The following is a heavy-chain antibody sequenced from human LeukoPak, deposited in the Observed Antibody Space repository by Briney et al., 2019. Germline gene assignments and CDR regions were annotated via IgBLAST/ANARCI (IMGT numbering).Heavy chain of an antibody. D-gene: IGHD2-15*01. J-gene: IGHJ4*02. CDR2: ISPYNGNA. CDR3: AREGYCSGGSCHSGIIDF. V-gene: IGHV1-18*01. CDR1: GYTFITYG. Sequence: ASVKVSCKASGYTFITYGITWVRQAPGQGLEWMGRISPYNGNANYAQNLQGRLTMTTDTSTSTAYLELRSLRSDDTAVYYCAREGYCSGGSCHSGIIDFWGQGTLVTVSS.